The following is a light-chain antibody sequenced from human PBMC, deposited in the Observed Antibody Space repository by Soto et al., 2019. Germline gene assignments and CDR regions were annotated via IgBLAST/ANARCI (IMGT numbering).Light chain of an antibody. V-gene: IGKV3-15*01. CDR3: QQYRSWPRT. CDR1: QSVDIN. Sequence: IVLPQSPATLSVSPGERVTLSCRASQSVDINLAWYQQKPGQAPRLLIYGASTRATDMPGRFSGRGAGAEFTLTISSLQSEDFAVYYCQQYRSWPRTFGQGTKVDI. J-gene: IGKJ1*01. CDR2: GAS.